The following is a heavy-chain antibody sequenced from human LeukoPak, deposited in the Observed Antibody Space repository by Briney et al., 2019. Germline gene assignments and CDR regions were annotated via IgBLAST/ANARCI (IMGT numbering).Heavy chain of an antibody. D-gene: IGHD3-22*01. V-gene: IGHV4-59*01. CDR3: ARADYYDSSCFDY. CDR1: GGSISSYY. Sequence: SETLSLTCTVYGGSISSYYWSWIRQPTGKGLGWIGYIYYSGSTNYNPSLKSRVTISVDTSKNQFSLKLSSVTAADTAVYYCARADYYDSSCFDYWGQGTLATVSS. J-gene: IGHJ4*02. CDR2: IYYSGST.